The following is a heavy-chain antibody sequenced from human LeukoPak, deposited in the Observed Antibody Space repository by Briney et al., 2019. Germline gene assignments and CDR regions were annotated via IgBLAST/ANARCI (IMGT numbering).Heavy chain of an antibody. Sequence: PGGSLRLSCAASGFTFSSYGMHWVRQAPGKGLEWVAVISYDGSNKYYADSVKGRFTISRDNSNNMLYVQMNSLRAEDTAVYYCAKVRSGSANWALRIFDNWGQGTLVTVSS. J-gene: IGHJ4*02. CDR2: ISYDGSNK. V-gene: IGHV3-30*18. D-gene: IGHD1-1*01. CDR1: GFTFSSYG. CDR3: AKVRSGSANWALRIFDN.